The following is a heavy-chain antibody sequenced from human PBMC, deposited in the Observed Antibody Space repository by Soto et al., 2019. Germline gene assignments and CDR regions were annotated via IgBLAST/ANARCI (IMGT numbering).Heavy chain of an antibody. J-gene: IGHJ4*02. D-gene: IGHD2-15*01. Sequence: GGSLRLSCAASGFTFSNAWMNWVRQAPGKGLEWVGRIKSKTDGGTTDYAAPVKGRFTISRDDSKNTLYLQMNSLKTEDTAVYYCTTELVVAATQSDYWGQGTLVTVSS. CDR2: IKSKTDGGTT. CDR3: TTELVVAATQSDY. V-gene: IGHV3-15*07. CDR1: GFTFSNAW.